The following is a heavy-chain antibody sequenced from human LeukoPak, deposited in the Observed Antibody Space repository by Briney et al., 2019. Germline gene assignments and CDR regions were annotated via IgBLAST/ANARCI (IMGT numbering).Heavy chain of an antibody. CDR2: IYSSNGYSA. J-gene: IGHJ4*02. CDR3: AKDQGEAIVPRRFDY. CDR1: GFSFSNFA. V-gene: IGHV3-23*05. Sequence: GGSLRLSCAASGFSFSNFAMSWVRQAPGKGLEWVSSIYSSNGYSAYFADSVKGRFTISRDNSRNTLYLQMNSLRAEDTAVYFCAKDQGEAIVPRRFDYWCQGTLVTVSS. D-gene: IGHD2/OR15-2a*01.